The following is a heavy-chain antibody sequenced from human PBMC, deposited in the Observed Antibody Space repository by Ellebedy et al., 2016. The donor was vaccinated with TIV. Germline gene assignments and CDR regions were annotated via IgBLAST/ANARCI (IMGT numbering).Heavy chain of an antibody. J-gene: IGHJ4*02. CDR2: ISNTGSRT. CDR1: GFTFSSNA. CDR3: ASRIVRIY. D-gene: IGHD1-26*01. Sequence: PGGSLRLSCAASGFTFSSNAMSWVRQAPGKGLEWVATISNTGSRTYYADSVKGRLTISRDNSKNTLYLQMSRLRAEDTAVYFCASRIVRIYWGQGTLVTVSS. V-gene: IGHV3-23*01.